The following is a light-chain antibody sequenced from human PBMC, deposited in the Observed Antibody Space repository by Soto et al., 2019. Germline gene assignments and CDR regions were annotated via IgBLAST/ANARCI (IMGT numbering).Light chain of an antibody. CDR1: QSISDY. CDR3: QQSYSYPIT. J-gene: IGKJ5*01. Sequence: DIQMTQSPSSLSASVGDRVTITCRASQSISDYINWYQQKPGQAPKLLMYGTSRLPSGVPSRFSGSGSGTDFTLSINSLQPEDFATYYCQQSYSYPITFGQGTRLEI. CDR2: GTS. V-gene: IGKV1-39*01.